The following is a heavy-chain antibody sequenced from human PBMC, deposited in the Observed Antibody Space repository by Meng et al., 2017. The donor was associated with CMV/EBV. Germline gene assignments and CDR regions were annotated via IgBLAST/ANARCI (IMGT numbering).Heavy chain of an antibody. CDR3: VRSSGWSLFDY. D-gene: IGHD6-19*01. CDR1: GFTFSDYY. CDR2: VNSNNDAT. Sequence: QVPLVQSGAEMKKPGASVKVSCTTSGFTFSDYYIHWVRQAPGQGLEWMGWVNSNNDATNYARKFQGRVSMTRDTSISTAHMELSRLMSDDTAVHYCVRSSGWSLFDYWGQGTLVTVSS. V-gene: IGHV1-2*02. J-gene: IGHJ4*02.